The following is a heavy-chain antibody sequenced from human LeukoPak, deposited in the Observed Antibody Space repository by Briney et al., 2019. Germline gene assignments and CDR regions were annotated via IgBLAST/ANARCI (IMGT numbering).Heavy chain of an antibody. CDR3: ARSYCSGGSCYSHFDY. Sequence: ASVTVSCKASGYSFTSYGISWVRQAPGQGLEWMGWISAYNGNTNYAQKLQGRVTMTTDTSTSTAYMELRSLRSDDTAVYYCARSYCSGGSCYSHFDYWGQGTLVTVSS. J-gene: IGHJ4*02. CDR2: ISAYNGNT. D-gene: IGHD2-15*01. V-gene: IGHV1-18*01. CDR1: GYSFTSYG.